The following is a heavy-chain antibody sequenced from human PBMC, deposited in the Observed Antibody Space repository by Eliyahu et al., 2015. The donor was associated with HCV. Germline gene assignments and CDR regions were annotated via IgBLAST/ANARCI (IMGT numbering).Heavy chain of an antibody. J-gene: IGHJ5*02. Sequence: QVQLQESGPGLVKPSETLSLTCTVSGGSXSSXHWSWXRQPPREGAGVDCIYLLQWEXXNYNPSLKSRVSISLDTSKNQFSLKLSSVTAADTAVYYCASGGGGIAVAGTGGWFDPWGQGTLVTVSS. D-gene: IGHD6-19*01. CDR3: ASGGGGIAVAGTGGWFDP. CDR2: LLQWEXX. V-gene: IGHV4-59*01. CDR1: GGSXSSXH.